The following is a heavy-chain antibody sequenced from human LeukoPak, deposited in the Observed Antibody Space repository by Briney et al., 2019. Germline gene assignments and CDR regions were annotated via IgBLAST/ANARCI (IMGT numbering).Heavy chain of an antibody. Sequence: QTGGSLRLSCAASGFTVSSNYMSWVRQAPGKGLEWVSVIYSGGSTYYADSVKGRFTISRDNSKNTLYLQMNSLRAEDTAVYYCASGPSGYSSSGAFDIWGQGTMVTVSS. D-gene: IGHD6-13*01. CDR3: ASGPSGYSSSGAFDI. CDR2: IYSGGST. CDR1: GFTVSSNY. J-gene: IGHJ3*02. V-gene: IGHV3-66*01.